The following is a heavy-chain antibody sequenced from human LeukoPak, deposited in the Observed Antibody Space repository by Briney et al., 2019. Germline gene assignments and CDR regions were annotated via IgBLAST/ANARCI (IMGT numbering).Heavy chain of an antibody. J-gene: IGHJ3*02. D-gene: IGHD2-2*01. CDR1: GFTFSSYG. CDR3: ARGLGEGPFQLISTGAFDM. Sequence: PGGSLRLSCAASGFTFSSYGMHWVRQAPGKGLEWVAVISYDGSNKYYADSVKGRFTISRDNAKNSLYLQMNSLRAEDTAVYYCARGLGEGPFQLISTGAFDMWGQGTMVTVSS. V-gene: IGHV3-30*03. CDR2: ISYDGSNK.